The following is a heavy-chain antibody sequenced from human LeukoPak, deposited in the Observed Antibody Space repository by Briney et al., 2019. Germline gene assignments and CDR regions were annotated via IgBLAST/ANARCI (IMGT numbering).Heavy chain of an antibody. Sequence: GGSLRLSCAATGFTFSTYWMSWVRQAPGKGLEWVANIKQDGSAKYYVDSVKGRFTISRDNAKNSLYLQMNSLRAEDTAVYYCARDGVFRSSAPDYWGQGTLVTVSS. J-gene: IGHJ4*02. CDR1: GFTFSTYW. CDR2: IKQDGSAK. D-gene: IGHD6-6*01. V-gene: IGHV3-7*01. CDR3: ARDGVFRSSAPDY.